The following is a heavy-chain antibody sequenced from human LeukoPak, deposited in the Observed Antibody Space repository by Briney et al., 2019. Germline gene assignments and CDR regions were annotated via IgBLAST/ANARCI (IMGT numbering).Heavy chain of an antibody. CDR3: ARAGDYYDSSGYPDFDY. CDR1: GGTFSSYA. J-gene: IGHJ4*02. Sequence: ASVKVSCKASGGTFSSYAISWVRQAPGQGLEWMGWISAYNGNTNYAQKLQGRVTMTTDTSTSTAYMELRSLRSDDTAVYYCARAGDYYDSSGYPDFDYWGQGTLVTVSS. V-gene: IGHV1-18*01. CDR2: ISAYNGNT. D-gene: IGHD3-22*01.